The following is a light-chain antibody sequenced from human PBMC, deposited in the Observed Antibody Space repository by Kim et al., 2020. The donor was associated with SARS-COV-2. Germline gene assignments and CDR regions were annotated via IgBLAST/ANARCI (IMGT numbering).Light chain of an antibody. CDR2: GAS. Sequence: VSPGERATLSCRASQSVRSNVAWYQQKPGQAPRLLIYGASTRATGIPVRFIGTGSGTEFTLTISSLQSEDFAVYYCQQYDSWPPDTFGQGTKLEI. J-gene: IGKJ2*01. CDR1: QSVRSN. CDR3: QQYDSWPPDT. V-gene: IGKV3-15*01.